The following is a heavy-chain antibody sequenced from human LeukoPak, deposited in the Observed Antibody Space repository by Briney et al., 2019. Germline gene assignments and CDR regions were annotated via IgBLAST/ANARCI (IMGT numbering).Heavy chain of an antibody. CDR3: ARVYWNYAFDI. CDR2: IYYSGST. Sequence: SETLSLTCTVSGSSISSGDYYWSWIRQPPGKGLEWIGYIYYSGSTYYNPSLKSRVTISVDTSKNQFSLKLSSVTAADTAVYYCARVYWNYAFDIWGQGTMVTVSS. J-gene: IGHJ3*02. V-gene: IGHV4-30-4*08. D-gene: IGHD1-7*01. CDR1: GSSISSGDYY.